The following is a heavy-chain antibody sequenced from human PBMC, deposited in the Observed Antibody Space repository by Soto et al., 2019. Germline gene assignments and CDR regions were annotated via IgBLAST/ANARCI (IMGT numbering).Heavy chain of an antibody. CDR2: INPTGSMT. J-gene: IGHJ3*02. D-gene: IGHD5-12*01. V-gene: IGHV1-46*01. Sequence: QVKLVQSGAEVKKPGASVKVSCKASGYSFITSYYMHWVRQATGQGLEWMGIINPTGSMTKYSQRFQGRLTMTRDTSTSTDYMELTTLTSEDTAVYFCARDTGYDHDAFDIWGQGTMVTVSS. CDR3: ARDTGYDHDAFDI. CDR1: GYSFITSYY.